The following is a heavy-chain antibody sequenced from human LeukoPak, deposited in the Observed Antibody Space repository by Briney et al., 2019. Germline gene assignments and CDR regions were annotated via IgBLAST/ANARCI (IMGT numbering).Heavy chain of an antibody. CDR3: ARGQRRFDP. CDR1: GGSISSGGYS. V-gene: IGHV4-61*08. Sequence: PSETLSLTCAVSGGSISSGGYSWSWIRQPPGKGLEWIGYIYYSGSTNYNPSLKSRVTISVDTSKNQFSLKLSSVTAADTAVYYCARGQRRFDPWGQGTLVTVSS. J-gene: IGHJ5*02. CDR2: IYYSGST. D-gene: IGHD6-25*01.